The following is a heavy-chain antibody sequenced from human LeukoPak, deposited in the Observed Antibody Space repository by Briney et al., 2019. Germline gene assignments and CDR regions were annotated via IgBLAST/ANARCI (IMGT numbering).Heavy chain of an antibody. CDR1: GFTFSSYE. V-gene: IGHV3-48*03. J-gene: IGHJ4*02. D-gene: IGHD6-19*01. CDR3: AREDRQQWLAGPSDY. Sequence: GGSLRLSCAASGFTFSSYEMNWVRQAPGKGLEWVSYISSSGSTIYYADSVKGRFTISRDNAKNSLYLQMNSLRAEDTAVYYCAREDRQQWLAGPSDYWGQGTLVTVSS. CDR2: ISSSGSTI.